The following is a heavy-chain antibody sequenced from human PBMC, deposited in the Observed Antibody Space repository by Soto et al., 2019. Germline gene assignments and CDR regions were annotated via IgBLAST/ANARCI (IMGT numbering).Heavy chain of an antibody. J-gene: IGHJ5*02. CDR3: ARVRYCSGGSCYSALNRFDP. V-gene: IGHV4-30-2*01. CDR2: IYHSGST. D-gene: IGHD2-15*01. CDR1: GGSISSGSYS. Sequence: PSETLSLTCAVSGGSISSGSYSWSWIRQPPGKGLEWIGYIYHSGSTYYNPSLKSRVTISVDTSKNQFSLKLSSVTAADTAVYYSARVRYCSGGSCYSALNRFDPWGQGTLVTVSS.